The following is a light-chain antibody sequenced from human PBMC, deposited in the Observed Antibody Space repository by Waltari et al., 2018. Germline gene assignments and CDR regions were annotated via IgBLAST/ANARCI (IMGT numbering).Light chain of an antibody. V-gene: IGLV2-23*02. CDR2: DVT. J-gene: IGLJ1*01. CDR3: CSFAGSISVFTV. CDR1: SSDVGGYNL. Sequence: QSALTQFASVSGSPGQSITIYCTGTSSDVGGYNLVPCTQQHPGRAPKLIIYDVTKRPSGVSNRFSGSKSGNTASLTISGLQAEDEADYYCCSFAGSISVFTVFGTGTTVTVL.